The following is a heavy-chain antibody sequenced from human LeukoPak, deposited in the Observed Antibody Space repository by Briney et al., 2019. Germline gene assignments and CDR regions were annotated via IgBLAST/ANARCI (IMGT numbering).Heavy chain of an antibody. Sequence: PGGSLRLSCVASGFTFSSRDWMTWVRQAPGKGLEWVANIKQDGSEKNYVDSVKGRFTISRDNSKNTLYLQMNSLRAEDTAVYYCAKGRGAAGIFDTMFDPWGQGTLVTVSS. J-gene: IGHJ5*02. CDR3: AKGRGAAGIFDTMFDP. V-gene: IGHV3-7*01. CDR2: IKQDGSEK. CDR1: GFTFSSRDW. D-gene: IGHD6-13*01.